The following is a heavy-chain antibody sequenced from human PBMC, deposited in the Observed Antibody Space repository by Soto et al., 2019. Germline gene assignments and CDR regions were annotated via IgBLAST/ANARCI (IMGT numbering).Heavy chain of an antibody. CDR3: ARDRLVVVITTDYYYYGMDV. CDR1: GGTFSSYA. J-gene: IGHJ6*02. CDR2: IIPIFGTA. D-gene: IGHD3-22*01. V-gene: IGHV1-69*13. Sequence: SVKVSCKASGGTFSSYAISWVRQAPGQGLEWMGGIIPIFGTANYAQKFRGRVTITADESTSTAYMELSSLRSEDTAVYYCARDRLVVVITTDYYYYGMDVWGQGTTVTVSS.